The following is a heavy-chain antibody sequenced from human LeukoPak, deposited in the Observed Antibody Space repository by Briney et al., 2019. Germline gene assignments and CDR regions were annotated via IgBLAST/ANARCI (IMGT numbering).Heavy chain of an antibody. D-gene: IGHD3-16*01. CDR3: ARPSVGEVDDAFDI. Sequence: GASVKVSCKASGYTFTGYYMHWVRQAPGQGLERMGRINPNGGGTNYAQKFQGRVTMTRDTSISTAYMELRSLRSDDTAVYYCARPSVGEVDDAFDIWGQGTMVTVSS. CDR2: INPNGGGT. V-gene: IGHV1-2*06. J-gene: IGHJ3*02. CDR1: GYTFTGYY.